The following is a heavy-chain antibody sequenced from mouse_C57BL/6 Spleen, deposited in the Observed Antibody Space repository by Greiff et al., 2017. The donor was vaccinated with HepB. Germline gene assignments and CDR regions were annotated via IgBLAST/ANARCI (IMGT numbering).Heavy chain of an antibody. J-gene: IGHJ3*01. Sequence: QVQLQQPGAELVRPGSSVKLSCKASGYTFTSYWMHWVKQRPIQGLEWIGNIDPSDSETHYTQKFKDKATLTVDKSSSTASMQLSSLTSEDSAVYYCARGGTPAWLAYWGQGTLVTVSA. CDR2: IDPSDSET. V-gene: IGHV1-52*01. CDR1: GYTFTSYW. CDR3: ARGGTPAWLAY.